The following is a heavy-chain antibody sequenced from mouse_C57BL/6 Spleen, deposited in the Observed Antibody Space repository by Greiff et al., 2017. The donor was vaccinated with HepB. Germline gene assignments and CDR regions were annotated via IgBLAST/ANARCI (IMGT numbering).Heavy chain of an antibody. CDR2: INPNNGGT. V-gene: IGHV1-26*01. CDR3: ARLIYDGYYPDY. Sequence: EVKLQQSGPELVKPGASVKISCKASGYTFTDYYMNWVKQSHGKSLEWIGDINPNNGGTRYNQKFKGKATLTVDKSSSPAYMELRSLTSEDSAVYYCARLIYDGYYPDYWGQGTTLTVSS. CDR1: GYTFTDYY. D-gene: IGHD2-3*01. J-gene: IGHJ2*01.